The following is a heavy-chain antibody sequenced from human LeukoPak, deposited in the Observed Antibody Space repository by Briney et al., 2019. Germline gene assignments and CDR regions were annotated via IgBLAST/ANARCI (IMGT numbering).Heavy chain of an antibody. CDR2: ISSSSSYI. Sequence: GGSLRLSCAASGFTFSTYSMNWVRQVPGKGLEWVSSISSSSSYIYYADSVKGRFTISRDNSKNTLYLQMNSLRAEDTAVYYCATYGSGSLPIDYWGQGTLVTVSS. CDR1: GFTFSTYS. J-gene: IGHJ4*02. D-gene: IGHD3-10*01. CDR3: ATYGSGSLPIDY. V-gene: IGHV3-21*04.